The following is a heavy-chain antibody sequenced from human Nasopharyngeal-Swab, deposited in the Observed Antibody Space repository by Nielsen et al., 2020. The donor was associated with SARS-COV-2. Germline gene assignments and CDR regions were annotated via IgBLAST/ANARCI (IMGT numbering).Heavy chain of an antibody. Sequence: GGSLRLSCAASGFTFSSYEMNWVRQAPGKGLEWVSYISSSGSTIYYADSVKGRFTISRDNAKNSLYLQMNSLRAEDTAVYYCARDKDYYDSSGYYKKAYYYGMDVWGQGTTVTVSS. CDR1: GFTFSSYE. CDR3: ARDKDYYDSSGYYKKAYYYGMDV. CDR2: ISSSGSTI. D-gene: IGHD3-22*01. V-gene: IGHV3-48*03. J-gene: IGHJ6*02.